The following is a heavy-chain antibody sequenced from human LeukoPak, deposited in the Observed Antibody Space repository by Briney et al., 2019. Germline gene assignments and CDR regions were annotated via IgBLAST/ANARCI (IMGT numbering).Heavy chain of an antibody. CDR3: ARGGPYCSSTSCYWDY. J-gene: IGHJ4*02. Sequence: GGSLRLSCAASGFTFSSYSMNWVRQAPGKGLEWVSSISSSSSYIYYADSVKGRFTISRDNAKNSLYLQMNSLRAEDAAVYYCARGGPYCSSTSCYWDYWGQGTLVTVSS. CDR2: ISSSSSYI. V-gene: IGHV3-21*01. CDR1: GFTFSSYS. D-gene: IGHD2-2*01.